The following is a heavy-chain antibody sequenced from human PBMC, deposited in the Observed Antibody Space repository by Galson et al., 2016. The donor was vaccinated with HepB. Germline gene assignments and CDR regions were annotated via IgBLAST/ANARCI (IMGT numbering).Heavy chain of an antibody. CDR2: IKEDGSKT. CDR1: GFTFSRFW. J-gene: IGHJ1*01. D-gene: IGHD6-19*01. CDR3: ARYGDEAGWNFQH. Sequence: LRLSCAASGFTFSRFWMNWVRQAPGKGLEWVASIKEDGSKTSYVDSVKGRFTISRDNVENSLYLRMNSLRAEDTAVYYCARYGDEAGWNFQHWGQGTLVTVSS. V-gene: IGHV3-7*03.